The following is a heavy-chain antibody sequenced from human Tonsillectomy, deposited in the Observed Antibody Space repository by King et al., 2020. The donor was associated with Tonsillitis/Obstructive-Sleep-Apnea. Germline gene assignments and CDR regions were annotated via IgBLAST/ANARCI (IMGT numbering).Heavy chain of an antibody. Sequence: VQLQESGPGLVKPSETLSLTCTVSGGSIGSYYWSWIRQPAGKGMEWIGRIYTSGSTNYNPSLKSRVTMSVDTSKNQFSLKLSSVTAAVTAVYYCAREHYDSMPKWWFHPWGQGTLVTVSS. CDR1: GGSIGSYY. D-gene: IGHD3-3*01. J-gene: IGHJ5*02. CDR3: AREHYDSMPKWWFHP. V-gene: IGHV4-4*07. CDR2: IYTSGST.